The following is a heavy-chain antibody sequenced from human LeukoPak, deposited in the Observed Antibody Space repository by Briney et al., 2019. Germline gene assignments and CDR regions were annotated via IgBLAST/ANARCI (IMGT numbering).Heavy chain of an antibody. Sequence: SETLSLTCTVSGGSISSSSYYWGWIRQPPGKGLEWIGSIYYSGSTYYNPSLKSRVTISVDTSKNQFSLKLSSVTAADTAVYYCARVPGYCSGGSCYPHFDYWGQGTLVTVSS. V-gene: IGHV4-39*07. J-gene: IGHJ4*02. D-gene: IGHD2-15*01. CDR3: ARVPGYCSGGSCYPHFDY. CDR1: GGSISSSSYY. CDR2: IYYSGST.